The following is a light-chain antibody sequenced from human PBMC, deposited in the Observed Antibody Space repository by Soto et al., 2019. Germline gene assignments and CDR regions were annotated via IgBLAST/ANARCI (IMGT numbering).Light chain of an antibody. V-gene: IGKV1-39*01. CDR3: QQSYRT. CDR2: AAS. Sequence: DIQMTQSPSSLSASVGDRVTITCRASQSISSYLNWYQQKPGKAPKLLIYAASSLQSGVPSRFSGSGSGTDFTLTISSLQPEDFATYYCQQSYRTFGPGT. CDR1: QSISSY. J-gene: IGKJ3*01.